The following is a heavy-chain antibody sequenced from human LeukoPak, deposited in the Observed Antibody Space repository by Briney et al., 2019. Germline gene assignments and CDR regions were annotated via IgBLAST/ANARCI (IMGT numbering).Heavy chain of an antibody. Sequence: TGGSLRLSCAASGFTFSSYWMRWVRQVPGKGLVWVARINRGGSSLTYADSGKGRFTISRDKAKNTLYLQMDSLRAEDTGVYYCARSNQADDYWGQGTLVTVSS. CDR3: ARSNQADDY. J-gene: IGHJ4*02. D-gene: IGHD1-14*01. CDR2: INRGGSSL. V-gene: IGHV3-74*01. CDR1: GFTFSSYW.